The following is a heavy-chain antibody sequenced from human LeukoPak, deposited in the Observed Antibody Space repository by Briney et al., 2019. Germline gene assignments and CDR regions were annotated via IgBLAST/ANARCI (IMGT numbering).Heavy chain of an antibody. Sequence: ASVKVSCTASGYTFTGYYMHWVRQAPGQGLEWMGWINPNSGGTNYAQKFQGRVTMTRDTSISTAYMELSRLRSDDTAVYYCARVVSIAVAGSFSDYWGQGTLVTVSS. CDR3: ARVVSIAVAGSFSDY. V-gene: IGHV1-2*02. CDR2: INPNSGGT. J-gene: IGHJ4*02. CDR1: GYTFTGYY. D-gene: IGHD6-19*01.